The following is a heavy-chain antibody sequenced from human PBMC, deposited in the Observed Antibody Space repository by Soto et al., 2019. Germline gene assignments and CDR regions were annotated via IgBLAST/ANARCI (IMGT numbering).Heavy chain of an antibody. CDR3: ARMVRIVGAMFYFDS. V-gene: IGHV2-26*01. CDR2: IFSNDEK. CDR1: GFSLSNAGMG. Sequence: NPTETLTLTCTVSGFSLSNAGMGVGWIRQPPGKALEGLAHIFSNDEKFYSTSLKSRLTISKATSKSQVVLTMTNMDPVDTATYFCARMVRIVGAMFYFDSWGQGTLVTVSS. D-gene: IGHD1-26*01. J-gene: IGHJ4*02.